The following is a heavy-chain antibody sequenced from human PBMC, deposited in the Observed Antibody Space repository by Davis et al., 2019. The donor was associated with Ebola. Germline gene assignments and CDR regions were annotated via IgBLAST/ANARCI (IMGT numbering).Heavy chain of an antibody. J-gene: IGHJ6*02. D-gene: IGHD2-2*01. CDR3: ARDRGITAGPAAKLSGYYYGMDV. V-gene: IGHV1-3*01. CDR1: GYTFTSYA. CDR2: INAGNGNT. Sequence: ASVKVSCKASGYTFTSYAMHWVRQAPGQRLEWMGWINAGNGNTKYSQKFQGRVTITRDTSASTAYMELSSLRSEDTAVYYCARDRGITAGPAAKLSGYYYGMDVWGQGTTVTVSS.